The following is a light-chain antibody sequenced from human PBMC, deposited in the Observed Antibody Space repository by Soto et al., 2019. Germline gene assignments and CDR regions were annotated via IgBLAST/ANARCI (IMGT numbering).Light chain of an antibody. CDR3: QRSDSTPYT. CDR2: AAS. J-gene: IGKJ2*01. Sequence: DIQMTQSPSSLSASVGDRVTINCRASQSISSSLNWYQKKPGKAPTLLIYAASSLKSVVPSRFSGSGSGTDFTLTISSLQPEDFATYFCQRSDSTPYTFGQGTKLEI. CDR1: QSISSS. V-gene: IGKV1-39*01.